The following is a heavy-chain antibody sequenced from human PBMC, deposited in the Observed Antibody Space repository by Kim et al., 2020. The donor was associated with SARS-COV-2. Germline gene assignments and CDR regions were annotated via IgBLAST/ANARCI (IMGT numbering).Heavy chain of an antibody. D-gene: IGHD5-18*01. CDR3: AKASRGGMQLWFRFAD. Sequence: GGSLRLSCAASGFTFSSYGMHWVRQAPGKGLEWVSIISYDGSNNYYADSVKGRFTISRDNSKNTLYLQMNSLRAEETAVYYCAKASRGGMQLWFRFADWGEGTLGTVSS. CDR2: ISYDGSNN. V-gene: IGHV3-30*18. CDR1: GFTFSSYG. J-gene: IGHJ1*01.